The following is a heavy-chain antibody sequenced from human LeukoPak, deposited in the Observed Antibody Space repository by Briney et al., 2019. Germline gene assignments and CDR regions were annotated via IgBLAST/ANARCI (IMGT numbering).Heavy chain of an antibody. CDR3: ARVGFREYYFDY. D-gene: IGHD3-10*01. J-gene: IGHJ4*02. CDR1: GFSCSTYS. Sequence: GEPLPLSCAASGFSCSTYSMNCVRQAPGKGLEWVSSICSSGSYIYYADSVKGRFTISRDNANNSLYLQMNSLRAEDTAVYYCARVGFREYYFDYWGQGTLVTVSS. CDR2: ICSSGSYI. V-gene: IGHV3-21*01.